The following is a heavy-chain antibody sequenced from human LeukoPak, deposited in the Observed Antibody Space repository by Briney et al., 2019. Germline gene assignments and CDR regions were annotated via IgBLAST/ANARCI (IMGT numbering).Heavy chain of an antibody. J-gene: IGHJ4*02. CDR2: ICSSSYI. CDR1: GFTFSSYS. D-gene: IGHD4-11*01. Sequence: GGSLRLSCAASGFTFSSYSMNWVRQAPGKGLEWVSSICSSSYIYYADSVKGRFTISRDNAKNSLYLQMNSLRAEDTAVYYCAREWTVTPGLDYWGQGTLVTVSS. CDR3: AREWTVTPGLDY. V-gene: IGHV3-21*01.